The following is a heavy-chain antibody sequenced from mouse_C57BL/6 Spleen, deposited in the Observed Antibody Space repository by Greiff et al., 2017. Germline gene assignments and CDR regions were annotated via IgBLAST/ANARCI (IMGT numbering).Heavy chain of an antibody. CDR3: ARTPNWDMYFDV. V-gene: IGHV3-6*01. CDR1: GYSITSGYY. CDR2: ISYDGSN. J-gene: IGHJ1*03. Sequence: EVQRVESGPGLVKPSQSLSLTCSVTGYSITSGYYWNWIRQFPGNKLEWMGYISYDGSNNYNPSLKNRISITRDTSKNQFFLKLNSVTTEDTATYYCARTPNWDMYFDVWGTGTTVTVSS. D-gene: IGHD4-1*01.